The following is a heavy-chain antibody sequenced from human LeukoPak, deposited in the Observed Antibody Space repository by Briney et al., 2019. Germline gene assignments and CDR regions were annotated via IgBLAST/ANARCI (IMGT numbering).Heavy chain of an antibody. J-gene: IGHJ4*02. CDR1: GFTFSSYG. CDR2: IQYDGSNK. CDR3: AKDRPPNMYSSSWYLFDY. Sequence: GALMLSFAASGFTFSSYGMHWGRQAPGKGLGWGAFIQYDGSNKYYADSVKGRFTISRDNSKNTLYLQMNSLRAEDTAVYYCAKDRPPNMYSSSWYLFDYWGQGTLVTVSS. D-gene: IGHD6-13*01. V-gene: IGHV3-30*02.